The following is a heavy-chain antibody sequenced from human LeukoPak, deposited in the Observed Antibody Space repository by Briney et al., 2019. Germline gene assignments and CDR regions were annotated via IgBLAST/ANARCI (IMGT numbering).Heavy chain of an antibody. D-gene: IGHD4-17*01. V-gene: IGHV3-33*01. J-gene: IGHJ4*02. CDR2: IWCDGSNK. CDR1: GFTFSSYG. Sequence: GGSLRLSCAASGFTFSSYGMHWVRQAPGKGLEWVAVIWCDGSNKYYADSVKGRFTISRDNSKNTLYLQMNSLRAEDTAVYYCAREAPVTVTLDYWGQGTLVTVSS. CDR3: AREAPVTVTLDY.